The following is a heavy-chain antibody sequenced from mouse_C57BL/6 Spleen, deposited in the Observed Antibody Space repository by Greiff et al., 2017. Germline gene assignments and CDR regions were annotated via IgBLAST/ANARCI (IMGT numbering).Heavy chain of an antibody. D-gene: IGHD1-1*01. CDR2: IDPSDSYT. Sequence: VQLQQPGAELVKPGASVKLSCKASGYTFTSYWMQWVKQRPGQGLEWIGEIDPSDSYTNYNQKFKGKATLTVDTSSSTAYMQLSSLTSEDSAVYYCARSGYGSSYWYSDVWGTGTTVTVSS. J-gene: IGHJ1*03. V-gene: IGHV1-50*01. CDR1: GYTFTSYW. CDR3: ARSGYGSSYWYSDV.